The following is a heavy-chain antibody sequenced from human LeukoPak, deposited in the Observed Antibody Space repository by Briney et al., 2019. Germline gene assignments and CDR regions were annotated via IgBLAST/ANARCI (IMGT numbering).Heavy chain of an antibody. J-gene: IGHJ4*02. CDR2: MSGGGDSA. CDR3: AKLGCTGTFCYANY. D-gene: IGHD2-2*01. Sequence: GGSLRLFCAASGFTFSDYAMTWVRQTPGKGLEWVSVMSGGGDSADYAASMKGRFTISRDNSKNTLYLQMNSLRAEDTALYYCAKLGCTGTFCYANYWGQGTLVTVSS. CDR1: GFTFSDYA. V-gene: IGHV3-23*01.